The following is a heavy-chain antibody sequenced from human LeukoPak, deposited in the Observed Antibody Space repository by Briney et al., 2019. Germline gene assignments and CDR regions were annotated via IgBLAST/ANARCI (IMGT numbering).Heavy chain of an antibody. J-gene: IGHJ6*03. CDR2: IKSKTDGGTI. Sequence: GGSLRLSCAASAFTFSKAWMNWVRQAPGKGLEWVGRIKSKTDGGTIDYAAPVKGRFTILRDDSKNTLYLQMNSLKTEDTAVYYCTTAPEAGYYYYYMNVWGKGTTVTVSS. CDR1: AFTFSKAW. V-gene: IGHV3-15*01. CDR3: TTAPEAGYYYYYMNV.